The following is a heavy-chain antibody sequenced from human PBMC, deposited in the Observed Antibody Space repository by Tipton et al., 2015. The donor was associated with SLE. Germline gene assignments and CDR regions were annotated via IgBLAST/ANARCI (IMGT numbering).Heavy chain of an antibody. CDR3: ARLEGDGYKWYFDY. CDR1: DDSIRDYY. V-gene: IGHV4-59*08. J-gene: IGHJ4*02. Sequence: LSLTCSVSDDSIRDYYFSWIRQPPGKELEWIGYISYSGSTIYNPSLESRVTISVDTSKNQFSLKLSSVTAADTAVYYCARLEGDGYKWYFDYWGQGTLVTVST. CDR2: ISYSGST. D-gene: IGHD5-24*01.